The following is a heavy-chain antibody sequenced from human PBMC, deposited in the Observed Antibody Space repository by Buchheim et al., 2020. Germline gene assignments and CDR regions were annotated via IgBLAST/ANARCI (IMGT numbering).Heavy chain of an antibody. D-gene: IGHD6-19*01. V-gene: IGHV1-8*02. CDR2: MNPNSGNT. CDR1: GYTFTSYD. Sequence: QVQLVQSGAEVKKPGASVKVSCKASGYTFTSYDINWVRQAPGQGLEWMGWMNPNSGNTAYAQNFQGRFTITRNTSISTAYMELSSLRSEDTAVYYCAFSSGWMGDYYFDYWGQGTL. CDR3: AFSSGWMGDYYFDY. J-gene: IGHJ4*02.